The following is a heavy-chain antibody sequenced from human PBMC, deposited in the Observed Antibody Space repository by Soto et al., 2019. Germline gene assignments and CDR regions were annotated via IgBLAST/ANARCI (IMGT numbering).Heavy chain of an antibody. J-gene: IGHJ4*02. Sequence: QVVESGGGLVPPGGSLRLSCAASGFPFTNYWMNWVRQTPGKGLMWVSRISPDGSDVGYADSVEGRFTVSRDNDKNTLYLQMHSLRAEDTAMYYCACWGNIVPVAPSDFDRWGQGTLVTVSS. CDR2: ISPDGSDV. CDR3: ACWGNIVPVAPSDFDR. V-gene: IGHV3-74*01. CDR1: GFPFTNYW. D-gene: IGHD3-16*01.